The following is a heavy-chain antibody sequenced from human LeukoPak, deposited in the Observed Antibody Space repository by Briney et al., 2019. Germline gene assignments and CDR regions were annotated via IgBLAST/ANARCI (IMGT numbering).Heavy chain of an antibody. CDR2: ISSSSSYI. J-gene: IGHJ6*02. CDR3: ARDGATVGHGMDV. Sequence: SISSSSSYIYYADSVKGRFTISRDNAKNSLYLQMNSLRAEDTAVYYCARDGATVGHGMDVWGQGTTVTVSS. V-gene: IGHV3-21*01. D-gene: IGHD4-23*01.